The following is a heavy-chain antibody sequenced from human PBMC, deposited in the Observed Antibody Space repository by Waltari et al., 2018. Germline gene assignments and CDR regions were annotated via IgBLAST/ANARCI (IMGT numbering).Heavy chain of an antibody. D-gene: IGHD2-15*01. CDR3: ARGGSDRAPLDY. CDR1: GFTVSSNY. Sequence: EVQLVESGGGLVQPGGSLRLSCAGSGFTVSSNYMNWVRQTPGKGLEWVSIIYSGGSTYYADSVQGRFTISRDRSLQMSALRSEDTAVYYCARGGSDRAPLDYWGRGTLVTVSS. J-gene: IGHJ4*02. V-gene: IGHV3-66*02. CDR2: IYSGGST.